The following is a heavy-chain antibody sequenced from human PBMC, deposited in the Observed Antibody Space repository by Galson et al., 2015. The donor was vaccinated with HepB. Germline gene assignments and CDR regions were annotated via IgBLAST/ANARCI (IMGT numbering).Heavy chain of an antibody. Sequence: SVKVSCKASGYTFTSYYMHWVRQAPGQGLEWMGIINPSGGSTSYAQKFQGRVTMTRDTSTSTVYMELSSLRSEDTAVYYCAREGGYDSSAGGLIGIDAFDIWGQGTMVTVSS. CDR1: GYTFTSYY. V-gene: IGHV1-46*01. J-gene: IGHJ3*02. CDR3: AREGGYDSSAGGLIGIDAFDI. D-gene: IGHD3-22*01. CDR2: INPSGGST.